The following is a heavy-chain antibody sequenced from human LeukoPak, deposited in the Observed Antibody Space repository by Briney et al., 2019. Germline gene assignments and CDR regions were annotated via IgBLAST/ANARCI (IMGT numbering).Heavy chain of an antibody. CDR2: ISGSGGST. J-gene: IGHJ4*02. CDR1: GFPFSDYA. D-gene: IGHD1-20*01. Sequence: GGSLRLSCAASGFPFSDYAMSWVRQAPGRGPEWVSAISGSGGSTNYADSVKGRFTISRDNSKSTLYLQMNSLRGEDTAVYFCTEDIPGTPFNYWGQGTLVTVSS. CDR3: TEDIPGTPFNY. V-gene: IGHV3-23*01.